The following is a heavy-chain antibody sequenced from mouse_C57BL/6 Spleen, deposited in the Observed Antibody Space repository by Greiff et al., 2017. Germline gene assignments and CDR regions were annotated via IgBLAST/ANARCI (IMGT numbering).Heavy chain of an antibody. CDR1: GYTFTSYW. J-gene: IGHJ4*01. D-gene: IGHD3-2*02. CDR3: ARRDSSGPYYARDY. CDR2: IDPSDSYT. V-gene: IGHV1-50*01. Sequence: QVQLQQPGAELVKPGASVKLSCKASGYTFTSYWMQWVKQRPGQGLEWIGEIDPSDSYTNYNQKFKGKATLTVDTSSSTAYMQLSSLTSEDSAVYYCARRDSSGPYYARDYWGQGTSVTVSS.